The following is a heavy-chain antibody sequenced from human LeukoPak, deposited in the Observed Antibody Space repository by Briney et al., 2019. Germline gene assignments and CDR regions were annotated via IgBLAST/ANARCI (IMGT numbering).Heavy chain of an antibody. D-gene: IGHD5-24*01. V-gene: IGHV3-21*01. J-gene: IGHJ3*02. CDR3: ARDLPSDGAFDI. CDR2: ISSSSSYI. Sequence: PGGSLRLSCAASGFTFSSYSMNWVRQAPGKGLEWVSSISSSSSYIYYADSVKGRFTISRDNAKNSLYLQMNSLRAEDTAVYYCARDLPSDGAFDIWGQGTMVTVSS. CDR1: GFTFSSYS.